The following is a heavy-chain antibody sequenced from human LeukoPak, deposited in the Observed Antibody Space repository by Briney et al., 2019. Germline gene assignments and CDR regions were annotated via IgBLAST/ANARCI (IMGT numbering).Heavy chain of an antibody. CDR3: ARHVGGSYYFLDY. Sequence: SETLSLTCAVSGYSISSGYYWGWIRQPPGKGLEWIGSFYHSWSTYYNPSLKSRVTISVDTSKNQFSLKLRSVTAADTAVYYCARHVGGSYYFLDYWGQGTLVTVSS. CDR2: FYHSWST. J-gene: IGHJ4*02. V-gene: IGHV4-38-2*01. CDR1: GYSISSGYY. D-gene: IGHD1-26*01.